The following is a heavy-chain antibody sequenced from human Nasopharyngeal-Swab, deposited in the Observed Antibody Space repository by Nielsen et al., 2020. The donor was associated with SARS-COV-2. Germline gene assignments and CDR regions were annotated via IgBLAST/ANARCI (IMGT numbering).Heavy chain of an antibody. J-gene: IGHJ4*02. V-gene: IGHV5-10-1*01. D-gene: IGHD4-17*01. CDR2: IDPSDSYT. CDR1: GYSFTSYW. CDR3: ARGDSTVTPDY. Sequence: GESLKISCQGSGYSFTSYWISWVRQMPGKGLEWMGRIDPSDSYTNYSPSFQGHVSISADKSISTAYLQWSSLKASDTAMYYCARGDSTVTPDYWGQGALVTVSS.